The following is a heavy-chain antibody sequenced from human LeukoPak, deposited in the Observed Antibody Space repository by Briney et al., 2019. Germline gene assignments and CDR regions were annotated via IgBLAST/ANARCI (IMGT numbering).Heavy chain of an antibody. J-gene: IGHJ4*02. D-gene: IGHD3-10*01. V-gene: IGHV4-59*01. CDR2: IYYRGST. Sequence: PSETLSLTCTVSGGSISSYYWSWIRQPPGKGLEWIGYIYYRGSTNYNPSLKSRVTISVDTSKNQFSLKLSSVTAADTAVYYCARSSGEFDYWGQGTLVTVSS. CDR1: GGSISSYY. CDR3: ARSSGEFDY.